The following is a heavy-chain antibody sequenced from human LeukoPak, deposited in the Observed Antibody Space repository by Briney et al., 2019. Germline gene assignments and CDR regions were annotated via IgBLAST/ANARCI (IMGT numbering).Heavy chain of an antibody. J-gene: IGHJ4*02. Sequence: SETLSLTCTVSGGSISSYYWSWTRQPPGKGLEWIGYIYYSGSTNYNPSLKSRVTISVDTSKNQFSLKLSSVTAADTAVYYCARQVRGVGFDYWGQGTLVTVSS. D-gene: IGHD3-10*01. V-gene: IGHV4-59*01. CDR2: IYYSGST. CDR3: ARQVRGVGFDY. CDR1: GGSISSYY.